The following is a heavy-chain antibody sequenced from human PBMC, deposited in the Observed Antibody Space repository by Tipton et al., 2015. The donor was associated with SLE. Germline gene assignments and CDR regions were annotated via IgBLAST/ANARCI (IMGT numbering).Heavy chain of an antibody. CDR3: ARETSIAARPYAFDI. CDR1: GFTFSSYW. J-gene: IGHJ3*02. V-gene: IGHV3-74*01. CDR2: INSDGSST. D-gene: IGHD6-6*01. Sequence: SLRLSCAASGFTFSSYWMHWVRQAPGKGLVWVSRINSDGSSTSYADSVKGRFTISRDNAKNTLYLQMNSLRAEDTAVYYCARETSIAARPYAFDIWGQGTMVTVSS.